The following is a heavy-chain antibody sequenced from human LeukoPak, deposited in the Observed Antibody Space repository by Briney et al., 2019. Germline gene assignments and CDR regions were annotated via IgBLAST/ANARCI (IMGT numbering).Heavy chain of an antibody. J-gene: IGHJ4*02. CDR1: GFTFSSYG. Sequence: GGFLRLSCAASGFTFSSYGMHWVRQAPGKGLEWVAVISYDGSNKYYADSVKGRFTISRDNSKNTLYLQMNSLRAEDTAVYYCAKGSHYYFDYWGQGTLVTVSS. CDR3: AKGSHYYFDY. CDR2: ISYDGSNK. V-gene: IGHV3-30*18.